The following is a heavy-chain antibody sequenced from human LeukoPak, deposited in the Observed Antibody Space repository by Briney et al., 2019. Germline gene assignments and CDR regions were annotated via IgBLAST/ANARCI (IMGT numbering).Heavy chain of an antibody. J-gene: IGHJ2*01. Sequence: GRSLRLSCAASGFTFSSYAMHWVRQAPGKGLEWVAVISYDGSDKYYADSVKGRFTISRDNSKNTLYLQMNSLRAEDTAVYHCARDPHIVVVTATSLRYFDLWGRGTLVTVSS. V-gene: IGHV3-30*04. CDR2: ISYDGSDK. CDR3: ARDPHIVVVTATSLRYFDL. D-gene: IGHD2-21*02. CDR1: GFTFSSYA.